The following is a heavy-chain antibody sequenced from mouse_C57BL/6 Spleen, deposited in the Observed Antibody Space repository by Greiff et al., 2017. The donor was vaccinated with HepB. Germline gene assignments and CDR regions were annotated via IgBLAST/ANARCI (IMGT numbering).Heavy chain of an antibody. V-gene: IGHV1-55*01. CDR1: GYTFTSYW. D-gene: IGHD1-1*01. Sequence: VKLQQPGAELVKPGASVKMSCKASGYTFTSYWITWVKQRPGQGLEWIGDIYPGSGSTNYNEKFKSKATLTVDTSSSTAYMQLSSLTSEDSAVYYCARAYGSSYVEYFDVWGTGTTVTVSS. CDR3: ARAYGSSYVEYFDV. CDR2: IYPGSGST. J-gene: IGHJ1*03.